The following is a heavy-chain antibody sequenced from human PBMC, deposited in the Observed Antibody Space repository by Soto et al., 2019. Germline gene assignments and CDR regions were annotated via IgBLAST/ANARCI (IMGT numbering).Heavy chain of an antibody. D-gene: IGHD1-1*01. Sequence: EEQLLESGGGLVQPGGSLRLSCAASRFTFSNYVMSWVRQAPGKGLAWVSSISGGGENTYYADSVKGRFTISRDNSKNTLYLQMNSLRAEDTAVYYCARSTGGRLNEYYYLYYMDVWGKGTTVTVSS. CDR3: ARSTGGRLNEYYYLYYMDV. CDR2: ISGGGENT. V-gene: IGHV3-23*01. J-gene: IGHJ6*03. CDR1: RFTFSNYV.